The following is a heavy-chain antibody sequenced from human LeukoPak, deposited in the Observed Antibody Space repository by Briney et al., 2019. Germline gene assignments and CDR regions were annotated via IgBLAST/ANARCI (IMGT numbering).Heavy chain of an antibody. Sequence: AGGSLRLSCAASGFTFSSYRMNWVRQAPGKGLEWVSSISSSSSYIYYADSVKGRFTISRDNAKNSLYLQMNSLRAEDTAVYYCARDTTDAFDIWGQGTMVTVSS. D-gene: IGHD1-26*01. CDR2: ISSSSSYI. CDR3: ARDTTDAFDI. CDR1: GFTFSSYR. J-gene: IGHJ3*02. V-gene: IGHV3-21*01.